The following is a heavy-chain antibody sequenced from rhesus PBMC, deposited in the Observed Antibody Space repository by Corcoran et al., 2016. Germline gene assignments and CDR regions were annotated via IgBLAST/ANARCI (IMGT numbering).Heavy chain of an antibody. CDR3: ASEGAAAPFDY. J-gene: IGHJ4*01. D-gene: IGHD6-25*01. Sequence: QLQLQESGPGLVKPSETLSVTCVVSGGSISSSYWSWIRQAPGKGLEWIGYILGSGSDTNYNPSLKSRVTLSVDTSKNQLSLKLSSVTAADTAMYYCASEGAAAPFDYWGQGVLVTVSS. CDR1: GGSISSSY. CDR2: ILGSGSDT. V-gene: IGHV4-169*02.